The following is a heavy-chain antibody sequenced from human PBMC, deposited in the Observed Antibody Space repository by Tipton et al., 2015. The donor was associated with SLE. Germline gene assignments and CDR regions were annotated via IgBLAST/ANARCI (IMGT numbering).Heavy chain of an antibody. V-gene: IGHV4-39*01. J-gene: IGHJ5*02. Sequence: GLVKPSETLSLTCTVSGGSISISTYYWDWIRQTPGKGLEWIGSVYYSGSTYYNPSLKSRVTISIDTSKNQFSLKLSSVTAADTAVYYCARHGGSSWYVGLDPWGQGTLVTVSS. CDR1: GGSISISTYY. CDR3: ARHGGSSWYVGLDP. CDR2: VYYSGST. D-gene: IGHD6-13*01.